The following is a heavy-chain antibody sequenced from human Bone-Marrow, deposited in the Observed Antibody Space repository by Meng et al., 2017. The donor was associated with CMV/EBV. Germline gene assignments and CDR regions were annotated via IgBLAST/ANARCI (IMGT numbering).Heavy chain of an antibody. CDR3: AKDIGYCSSTSCPYYGMDV. J-gene: IGHJ6*02. V-gene: IGHV3-9*01. CDR1: GFTFDDYA. Sequence: SLKISCAASGFTFDDYAMHWVRQAPGKGLEWVSGISWNSGSIGYADSVKGRFTISRDNAKNSLYLQMNSLRAEDTALYYCAKDIGYCSSTSCPYYGMDVWGQGNTVTVSS. CDR2: ISWNSGSI. D-gene: IGHD2-2*01.